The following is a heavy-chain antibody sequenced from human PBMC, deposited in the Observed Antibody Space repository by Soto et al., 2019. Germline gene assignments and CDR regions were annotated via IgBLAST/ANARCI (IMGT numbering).Heavy chain of an antibody. CDR2: IYYSGST. J-gene: IGHJ4*02. V-gene: IGHV4-61*01. Sequence: QVQLQESGPGPVKPSETLSLTCTVSGGSVSSGRFYWSWIRQPPGKGLEWIGYIYYSGSTKYNPSLRSRVTISVDTSKNQFSLKLTSVTAADTAVYYCARSGSGSGWLGGQGTLVTVSS. CDR3: ARSGSGSGWL. CDR1: GGSVSSGRFY. D-gene: IGHD6-19*01.